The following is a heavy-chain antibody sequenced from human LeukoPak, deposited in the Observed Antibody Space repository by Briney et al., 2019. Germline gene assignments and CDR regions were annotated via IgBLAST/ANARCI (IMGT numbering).Heavy chain of an antibody. CDR2: INHSGST. J-gene: IGHJ6*02. CDR3: TRDQDGMGV. Sequence: PSETLSLTCAVYGGSFSGYYWSWIRQPPGKGLEWIGEINHSGSTNYNPSLKSRVTISVDTSKNQFSLKLSSVTPEDTAVYYCTRDQDGMGVWGQGTSVTVSS. CDR1: GGSFSGYY. V-gene: IGHV4-34*01.